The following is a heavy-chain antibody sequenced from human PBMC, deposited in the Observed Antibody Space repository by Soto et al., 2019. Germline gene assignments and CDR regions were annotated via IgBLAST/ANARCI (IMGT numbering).Heavy chain of an antibody. J-gene: IGHJ3*02. D-gene: IGHD3-22*01. Sequence: GGSLRLSCAASGFTFSSYGMHWVRQAPGKGLEWVAVIWYDGSNKYYADSVKGRFTISRDNSKNTLYLQMNSLRAEDTAVYYCAREGRDYYDSSGHEAFDIWGQGTMVTGSS. V-gene: IGHV3-33*01. CDR1: GFTFSSYG. CDR2: IWYDGSNK. CDR3: AREGRDYYDSSGHEAFDI.